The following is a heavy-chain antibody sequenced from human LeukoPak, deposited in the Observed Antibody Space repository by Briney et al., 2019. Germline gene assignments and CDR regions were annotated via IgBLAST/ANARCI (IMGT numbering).Heavy chain of an antibody. CDR1: GFTLSRYK. V-gene: IGHV3-48*01. CDR2: IDISGRTV. J-gene: IGHJ6*04. D-gene: IGHD3/OR15-3a*01. CDR3: ARELDSGLDV. Sequence: GGSLRLSCVGSGFTLSRYKMNWVRRAPGKGLEWVSNIDISGRTVYYGDSVRGRFTVSRDNARDSLHLQMAGLTVEDTAVYYCARELDSGLDVWGNGTAVTVSS.